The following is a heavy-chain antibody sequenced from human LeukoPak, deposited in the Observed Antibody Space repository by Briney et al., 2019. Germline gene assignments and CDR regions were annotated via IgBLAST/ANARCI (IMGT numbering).Heavy chain of an antibody. D-gene: IGHD3-10*01. CDR3: ARDSENLWFGELIPNQVFDY. CDR1: GYTFTSYY. Sequence: ASVKVSCKASGYTFTSYYMHWVRQAPGQGLEWMGIINPSGGSTSYAQKFQGRVTMTRDTSTSTVYMELSSLRSEDTAVYYCARDSENLWFGELIPNQVFDYWGQGTLVTVSS. CDR2: INPSGGST. V-gene: IGHV1-46*01. J-gene: IGHJ4*02.